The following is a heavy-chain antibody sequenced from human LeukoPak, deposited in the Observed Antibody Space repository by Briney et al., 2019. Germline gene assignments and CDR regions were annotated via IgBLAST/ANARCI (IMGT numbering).Heavy chain of an antibody. CDR2: ISNYNGNT. CDR1: GYTFTSYG. CDR3: ARTPIAVAGPFDY. D-gene: IGHD6-19*01. V-gene: IGHV1-18*01. Sequence: ASVKVSCKASGYTFTSYGITWVRQAPGQGPEWMGWISNYNGNTHYPQKLQGRVTMTTDTSTTTAYMELTSLRSDDTAVFYCARTPIAVAGPFDYWGQGTLVIVSS. J-gene: IGHJ4*02.